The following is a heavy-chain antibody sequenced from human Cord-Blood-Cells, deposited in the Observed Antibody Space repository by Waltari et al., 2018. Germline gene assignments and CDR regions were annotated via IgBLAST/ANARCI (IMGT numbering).Heavy chain of an antibody. J-gene: IGHJ4*02. CDR2: IYSGGST. D-gene: IGHD3-10*01. CDR1: GFTVSSNY. CDR3: ARVHGSGSYRGGSLDY. Sequence: EVQLVESGGGLIQPGGSLRLSCAASGFTVSSNYMSWVRQAPGKGLEWVSVIYSGGSTYYADSVKGRFTISRDNSKNTLYLQMNSLRAEDTAVYYCARVHGSGSYRGGSLDYWGQGTLVTVSS. V-gene: IGHV3-53*01.